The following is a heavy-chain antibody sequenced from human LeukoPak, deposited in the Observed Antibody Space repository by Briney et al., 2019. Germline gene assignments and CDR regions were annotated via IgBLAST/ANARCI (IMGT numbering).Heavy chain of an antibody. Sequence: GGSLRLSCAASGYTFSSYSMNWVRQAPGKGLEWVANIKQDGSEKYYVDSVKGRFTISRDNAKNSLYLQMNSLRAEDTAVYYCAREVLLIDWGQGTLVTVSS. V-gene: IGHV3-7*01. CDR2: IKQDGSEK. J-gene: IGHJ4*02. CDR1: GYTFSSYS. CDR3: AREVLLID. D-gene: IGHD5/OR15-5a*01.